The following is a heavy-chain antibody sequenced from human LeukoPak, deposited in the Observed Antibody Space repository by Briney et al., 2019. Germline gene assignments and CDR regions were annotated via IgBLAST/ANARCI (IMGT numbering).Heavy chain of an antibody. J-gene: IGHJ5*02. D-gene: IGHD4-11*01. Sequence: ASVKVSCKASGYTFTSYGISWVGQAPGQGVEGMGWISAYNGNTNYAQKLQGRVTMTTDTSTSTAYMELRSLRSDDTAVYYCARDRRLPQGPMDPWGQGTLVTVSS. CDR1: GYTFTSYG. CDR2: ISAYNGNT. CDR3: ARDRRLPQGPMDP. V-gene: IGHV1-18*01.